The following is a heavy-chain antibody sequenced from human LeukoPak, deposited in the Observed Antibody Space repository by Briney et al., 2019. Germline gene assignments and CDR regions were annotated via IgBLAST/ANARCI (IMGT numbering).Heavy chain of an antibody. D-gene: IGHD6-19*01. Sequence: PGGSLRLSCAASGFTFSSYAMSWVRAAPGKGREWVSAISGSGGSTYYADSVKGRFTISRDNSKNTLYLQMNSLRAEDTAVYYCAKDQGSGWYLGAAFDYWGQGTLVTVSS. CDR2: ISGSGGST. J-gene: IGHJ4*02. V-gene: IGHV3-23*01. CDR3: AKDQGSGWYLGAAFDY. CDR1: GFTFSSYA.